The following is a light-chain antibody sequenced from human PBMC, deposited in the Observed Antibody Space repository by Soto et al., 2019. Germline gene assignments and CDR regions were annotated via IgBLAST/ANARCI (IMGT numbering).Light chain of an antibody. CDR2: DVT. CDR1: SSDVGGYNY. Sequence: QSVLTQPRSVSGSPGQSVTISCTGTSSDVGGYNYVSWYQQLPGKAPKLMIYDVTKRPAGVPDRFSGSKSGNTASLTISGLQAEDEADYHCCSFSGTYHWVFGGGTKVTVL. CDR3: CSFSGTYHWV. V-gene: IGLV2-11*01. J-gene: IGLJ3*02.